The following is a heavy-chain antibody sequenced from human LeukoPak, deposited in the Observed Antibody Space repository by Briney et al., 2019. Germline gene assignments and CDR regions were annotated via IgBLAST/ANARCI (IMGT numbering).Heavy chain of an antibody. J-gene: IGHJ3*02. CDR3: ARGYCSSTSCYTFDI. Sequence: SGPTLVNPTPTLTLTCTFSGFSLSTRGVGVGWIRQPPGEALEWLALIYWNDDKRDSPSLKSRLTITKDTSKNQVVLTMTNMDPVDTATYYCARGYCSSTSCYTFDIWGQGTMVTVSS. CDR1: GFSLSTRGVG. CDR2: IYWNDDK. D-gene: IGHD2-2*02. V-gene: IGHV2-5*01.